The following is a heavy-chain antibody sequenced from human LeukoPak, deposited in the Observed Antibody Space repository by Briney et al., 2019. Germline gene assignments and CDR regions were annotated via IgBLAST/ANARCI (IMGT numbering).Heavy chain of an antibody. D-gene: IGHD3-16*02. V-gene: IGHV3-21*01. CDR3: ARHRTASDY. J-gene: IGHJ4*02. CDR1: RFTFSSYS. Sequence: GGSLRLSCAASRFTFSSYSMNWVRQAPGKGLEWVSSITSSSSYIYYAYSVKGRFTISRDNAKSSLYLQMNSLRAEDTALYYCARHRTASDYWGQGTLVTVSS. CDR2: ITSSSSYI.